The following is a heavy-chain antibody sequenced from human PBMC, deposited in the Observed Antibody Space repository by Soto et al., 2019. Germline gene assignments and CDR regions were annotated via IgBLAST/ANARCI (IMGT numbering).Heavy chain of an antibody. CDR3: AKDKSGSYQYYYYGMDV. D-gene: IGHD1-26*01. CDR2: IPYDGSNK. V-gene: IGHV3-30*18. J-gene: IGHJ6*02. CDR1: GFTFSSYG. Sequence: QVQLVESGGGVVQPGRSLRLSCAASGFTFSSYGMHWVRQAPGKGLEWVAVIPYDGSNKYYADSVKGRFTISRDNSKNTLYLQMNSLRAEDTAVYYCAKDKSGSYQYYYYGMDVWGQGTTVTVSS.